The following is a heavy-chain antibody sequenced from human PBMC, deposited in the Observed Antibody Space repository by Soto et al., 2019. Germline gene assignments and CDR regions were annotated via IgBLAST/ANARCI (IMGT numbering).Heavy chain of an antibody. CDR2: IYYSGST. J-gene: IGHJ6*02. D-gene: IGHD3-22*01. CDR1: GGSISSGGYY. V-gene: IGHV4-31*03. CDR3: ARCRRLARPLTFYYDSSPGDGDYYYGMDV. Sequence: SETLSLTCTVSGGSISSGGYYWSWIRQHPGKGLEWTGYIYYSGSTYYNPSLKSRVTISVDTSKNQFSLKLSSVTAADTAVYYCARCRRLARPLTFYYDSSPGDGDYYYGMDVWAQGTTVTVSS.